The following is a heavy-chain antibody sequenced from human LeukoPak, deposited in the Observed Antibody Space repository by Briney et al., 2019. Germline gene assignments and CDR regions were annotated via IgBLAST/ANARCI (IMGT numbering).Heavy chain of an antibody. D-gene: IGHD3-10*01. CDR1: GFTFSSYG. CDR2: IRYDGSNK. CDR3: AKDWGQYYGSGSDFDYMDV. Sequence: GGSLRLSCAASGFTFSSYGMHWVRQAPGKGLEWVAFIRYDGSNKYYADSVKGRFTISRDNSKNTLYLQMNSLRAEDTAVYYCAKDWGQYYGSGSDFDYMDVWGKGTTVTISS. V-gene: IGHV3-30*02. J-gene: IGHJ6*03.